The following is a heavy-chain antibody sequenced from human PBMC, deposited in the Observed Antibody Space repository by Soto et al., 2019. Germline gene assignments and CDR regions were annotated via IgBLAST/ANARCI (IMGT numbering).Heavy chain of an antibody. J-gene: IGHJ4*02. Sequence: GGSLRLSCAASGFTFDDYAMHWVRQAPGKGLEWVSGISWNSGSIGYADSVKGRFTISRDNAKNSLYLQMNSLRAEDTALYYCAKIPNYYDSSGYSDYWGQGTLVTVSS. CDR1: GFTFDDYA. D-gene: IGHD3-22*01. V-gene: IGHV3-9*01. CDR3: AKIPNYYDSSGYSDY. CDR2: ISWNSGSI.